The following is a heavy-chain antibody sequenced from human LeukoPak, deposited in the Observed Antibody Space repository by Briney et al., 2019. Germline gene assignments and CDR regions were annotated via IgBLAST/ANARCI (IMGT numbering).Heavy chain of an antibody. D-gene: IGHD2-15*01. CDR3: ARDLRGRTYWFDP. CDR2: ISAYNGNT. Sequence: EASVTVSCKASGYTFSSYGISWVRQAPGQGLEWMGWISAYNGNTNYAQKFQGSVTMTTDTSTSTAYMELRSLRSDDTAVYYCARDLRGRTYWFDPWGQGTLVTVSP. J-gene: IGHJ5*02. V-gene: IGHV1-18*01. CDR1: GYTFSSYG.